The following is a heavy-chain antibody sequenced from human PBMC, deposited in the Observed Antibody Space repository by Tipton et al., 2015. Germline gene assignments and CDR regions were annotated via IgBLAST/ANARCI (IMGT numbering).Heavy chain of an antibody. Sequence: TLSLTCTASGGSISHYYWSWIRQPPGKGLEWLGHIYYSGHTNYNPSLKSRVTMSVDTSKNQFSLKLTSVNAADTAVYYCARGGNNWFDPWGQGTLVTVSS. D-gene: IGHD2-15*01. V-gene: IGHV4-59*01. CDR1: GGSISHYY. CDR2: IYYSGHT. J-gene: IGHJ5*02. CDR3: ARGGNNWFDP.